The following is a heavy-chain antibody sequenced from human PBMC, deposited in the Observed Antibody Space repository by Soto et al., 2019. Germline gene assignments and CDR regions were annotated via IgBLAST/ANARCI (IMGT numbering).Heavy chain of an antibody. Sequence: GGSLRLSCAATGFTFSSYAMSWLRQAPGKGLEWVSTISGGVGSTYYADSARGRFTITRDNSKNTLYLQMNSLRAEDTAVYYCAKGTGNSWAIFDYWGQGTLVTVSS. CDR3: AKGTGNSWAIFDY. CDR1: GFTFSSYA. D-gene: IGHD6-13*01. V-gene: IGHV3-23*01. CDR2: ISGGVGST. J-gene: IGHJ4*02.